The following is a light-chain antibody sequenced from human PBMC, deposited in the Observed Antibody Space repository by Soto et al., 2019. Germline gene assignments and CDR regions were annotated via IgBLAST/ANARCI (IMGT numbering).Light chain of an antibody. V-gene: IGKV3-11*01. Sequence: EIVLTQSPATLSLSPGERATLSCRASQSVFDFLDWLQQKPGQAPRLLIYDASKRAAGIPDRFSGSGSETHFTLTISSLEPEDFAVYYCQQRSSWPLTFGTGTKVAI. J-gene: IGKJ4*01. CDR1: QSVFDF. CDR3: QQRSSWPLT. CDR2: DAS.